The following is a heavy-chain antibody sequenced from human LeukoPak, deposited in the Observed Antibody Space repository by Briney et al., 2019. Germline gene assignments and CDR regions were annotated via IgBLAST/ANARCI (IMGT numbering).Heavy chain of an antibody. J-gene: IGHJ3*02. CDR1: GGSFSGYY. Sequence: SETLSLTCAVYGGSFSGYYWSWIRQPPGKGLEWIGEINHSGSTNYNPSLKSRVTISVDTSKNQFSLKLGSVTAADTAVYYCARVGSDAFDIWGQGTMVTVSS. CDR2: INHSGST. CDR3: ARVGSDAFDI. D-gene: IGHD1-26*01. V-gene: IGHV4-34*01.